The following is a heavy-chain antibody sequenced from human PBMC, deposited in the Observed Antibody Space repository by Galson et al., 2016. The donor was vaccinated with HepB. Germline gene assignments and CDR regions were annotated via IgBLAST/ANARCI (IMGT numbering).Heavy chain of an antibody. D-gene: IGHD6-6*01. CDR2: MSSNGGTT. V-gene: IGHV3-64*04. J-gene: IGHJ3*02. CDR3: TLATRYDAFDI. Sequence: SLRLSCAASGFTFSGYAMHWVRQAPGRGLEYVSAMSSNGGTTYYADSVKGRFTISRDNSKNTLYLQMNSLRAEDTAVYYCTLATRYDAFDIWGQGTLVTVSA. CDR1: GFTFSGYA.